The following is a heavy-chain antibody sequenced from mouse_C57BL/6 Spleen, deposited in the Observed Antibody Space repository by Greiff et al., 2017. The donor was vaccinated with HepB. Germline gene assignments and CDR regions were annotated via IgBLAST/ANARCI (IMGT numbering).Heavy chain of an antibody. CDR3: ARTHYSNYVFDY. V-gene: IGHV1-26*01. J-gene: IGHJ2*01. CDR1: GYTFTDYY. D-gene: IGHD2-5*01. Sequence: VQLQQSGPELVKPGASVKISCKASGYTFTDYYMNWVKQSHGKSLEWIGDINPNNGGTSYNQKFKGKATLTVDKSSSTAYMELRSLTSEDSAVYYCARTHYSNYVFDYWGQGTTLTVSS. CDR2: INPNNGGT.